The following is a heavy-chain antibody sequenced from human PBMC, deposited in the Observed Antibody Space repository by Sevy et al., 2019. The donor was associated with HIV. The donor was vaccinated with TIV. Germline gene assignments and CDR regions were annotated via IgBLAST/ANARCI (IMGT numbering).Heavy chain of an antibody. D-gene: IGHD6-13*01. J-gene: IGHJ4*02. CDR2: ISTSVSRV. CDR1: GFPFSNYE. CDR3: ARDIPVAAVDY. V-gene: IGHV3-48*03. Sequence: GGSLRLSCAASGFPFSNYEMNWVRQAPGKGLEWVAFISTSVSRVFYDDSVKGRFTISRDNARNSLYLQMDNLRVEDTALYYCARDIPVAAVDYWGQGTLVTVSS.